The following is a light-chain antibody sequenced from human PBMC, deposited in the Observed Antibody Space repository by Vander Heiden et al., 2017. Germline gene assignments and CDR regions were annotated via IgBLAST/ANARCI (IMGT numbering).Light chain of an antibody. CDR2: GVN. V-gene: IGLV2-18*02. CDR1: SSDVGSYNH. CDR3: TSFSSSGTYV. J-gene: IGLJ1*01. Sequence: QSALTPPPSVSGSPGQSVTISCTGTSSDVGSYNHISWYQQPPGTAPKLRIYGVNNRPSGVPDRFSGSKSGNTASLTISGLQAEDEADYYCTSFSSSGTYVFGTGTEVTV.